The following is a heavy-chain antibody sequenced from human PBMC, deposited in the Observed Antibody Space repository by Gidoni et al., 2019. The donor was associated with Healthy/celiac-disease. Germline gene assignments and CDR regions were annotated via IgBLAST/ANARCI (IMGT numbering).Heavy chain of an antibody. J-gene: IGHJ6*03. CDR1: GYTFTSSY. CDR3: ARLSVVPAATYYYYYYMDV. CDR2: INPSGGST. D-gene: IGHD2-2*01. V-gene: IGHV1-46*01. Sequence: QVQLVQSGAEVKTPGASVHVSCMASGYTFTSSYMHWVRQAPGQGLEWMGIINPSGGSTSYAQKFQGRVTMTRDTATSTVYMELSSLRSEDTAVYYCARLSVVPAATYYYYYYMDVWGKGTTVTVSS.